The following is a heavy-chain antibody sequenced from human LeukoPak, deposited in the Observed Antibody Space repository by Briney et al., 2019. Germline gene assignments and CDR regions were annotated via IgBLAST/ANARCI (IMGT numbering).Heavy chain of an antibody. J-gene: IGHJ5*02. Sequence: SETLSLTCTVSGGSISNYFWSWIRQPPGKALEWIGYIYYSGSTSYNPSLKSRVTISVDTSKNQFSLKLSSVTAADTAMYYCARAGAYSSGWDVVDWFDPWGQGTLVTVSS. CDR1: GGSISNYF. CDR3: ARAGAYSSGWDVVDWFDP. D-gene: IGHD6-19*01. V-gene: IGHV4-59*08. CDR2: IYYSGST.